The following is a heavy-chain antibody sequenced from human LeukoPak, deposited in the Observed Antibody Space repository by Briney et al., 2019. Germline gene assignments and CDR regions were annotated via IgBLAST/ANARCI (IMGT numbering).Heavy chain of an antibody. CDR3: ARLPGIVATIERYFDY. Sequence: GESLKISCKGSGYSFTTYWIGWVRQMPGKGLEWMGIIYPGDSDTRYSPSFQGQVTISADKSISTAYLQWSSLKASDTAMYYCARLPGIVATIERYFDYWGQGTLVTVSS. CDR1: GYSFTTYW. J-gene: IGHJ4*02. CDR2: IYPGDSDT. V-gene: IGHV5-51*01. D-gene: IGHD5-12*01.